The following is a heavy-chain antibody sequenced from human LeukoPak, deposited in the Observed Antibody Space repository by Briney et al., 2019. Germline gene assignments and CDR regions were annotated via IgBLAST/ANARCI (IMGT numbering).Heavy chain of an antibody. V-gene: IGHV3-21*01. Sequence: GGSLRLSCAASGFTFSSYSMKWVRQAPGKGLEWVSFIGSSISYISYADSVKGRFTISRDNAKNSLYLQMNSLRAEDTAVYYCAKDLSGRCGGDCYSMVYWGQGTLVTVSS. J-gene: IGHJ4*02. D-gene: IGHD2-21*02. CDR3: AKDLSGRCGGDCYSMVY. CDR2: IGSSISYI. CDR1: GFTFSSYS.